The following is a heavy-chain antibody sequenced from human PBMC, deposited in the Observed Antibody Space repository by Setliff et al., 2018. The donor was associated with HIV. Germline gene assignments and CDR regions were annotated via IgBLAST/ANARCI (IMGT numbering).Heavy chain of an antibody. CDR1: GLIFNDAW. D-gene: IGHD2-2*01. Sequence: PGGSLRLSCAVSGLIFNDAWVSWVRQAPGKGLEWVGRIKNRGSGGTSDYAAPVSGRFVISRDDSKNTVYLQMDSLRIEDTAVYYCAHIGAVPVVMSSWGQGTLVTVSS. J-gene: IGHJ4*02. CDR2: IKNRGSGGTS. CDR3: AHIGAVPVVMSS. V-gene: IGHV3-15*01.